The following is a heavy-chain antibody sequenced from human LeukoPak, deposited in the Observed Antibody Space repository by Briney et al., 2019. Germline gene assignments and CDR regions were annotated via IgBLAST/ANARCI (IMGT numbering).Heavy chain of an antibody. CDR2: IYYSGST. CDR1: GGSFSGYY. V-gene: IGHV4-59*08. CDR3: ASSRAYSSGPYKIDY. J-gene: IGHJ4*02. D-gene: IGHD6-19*01. Sequence: PSETLSLTCAVYGGSFSGYYWSWIRQPPGKGLEWIGYIYYSGSTNYNPSLKSRVTISVDTSKNQFSLKLSSVTAADTAVYYCASSRAYSSGPYKIDYWGQGTLVTVSS.